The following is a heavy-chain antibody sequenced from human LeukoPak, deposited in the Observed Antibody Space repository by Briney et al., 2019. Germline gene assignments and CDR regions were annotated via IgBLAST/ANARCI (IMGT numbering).Heavy chain of an antibody. CDR2: ISGSGGST. V-gene: IGHV3-23*01. CDR1: GFTFSSYG. Sequence: GGSLRLSCAASGFTFSSYGMSWVRQAPGKGLEWVSAISGSGGSTYYADSVKGRFIISRDNSKNTLYLQMNSLRAEDTAVYYCANDGAYYDSSTDAFDIWGQGAMVTVSS. D-gene: IGHD3-22*01. CDR3: ANDGAYYDSSTDAFDI. J-gene: IGHJ3*02.